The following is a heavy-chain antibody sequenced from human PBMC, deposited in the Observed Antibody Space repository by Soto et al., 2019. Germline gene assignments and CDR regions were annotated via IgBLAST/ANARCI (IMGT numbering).Heavy chain of an antibody. Sequence: GASVKVSCKASGGTFRNYAITWVRQAPGQGLEWMGGIIPLFATSNYAQKFLGRLTFTADESAGTAYMELSSLRSEDTAVYYCARDYSSGYGMDVWGQGTTVTVSS. V-gene: IGHV1-69*13. CDR3: ARDYSSGYGMDV. D-gene: IGHD6-19*01. CDR1: GGTFRNYA. J-gene: IGHJ6*02. CDR2: IIPLFATS.